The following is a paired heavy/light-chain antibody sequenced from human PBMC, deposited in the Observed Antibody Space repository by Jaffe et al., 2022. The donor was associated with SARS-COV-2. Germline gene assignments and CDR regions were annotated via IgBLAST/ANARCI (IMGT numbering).Heavy chain of an antibody. CDR1: GGSITSGSHY. Sequence: QVQLQESGPGLVKPSQTLSLTCTVSGGSITSGSHYWSWIRQPAGTGLEWIGHIYPTGSTNYNPSLKSRVTISVDTSKTQFSLQLRSVTAADTAVYYCARGLYYYDSGETYYFDYWGQGTLVTVSS. CDR3: ARGLYYYDSGETYYFDY. J-gene: IGHJ4*02. CDR2: IYPTGST. V-gene: IGHV4-61*02. D-gene: IGHD3-22*01.
Light chain of an antibody. J-gene: IGLJ2*01. CDR3: GTWDSSLSAVL. V-gene: IGLV1-51*02. Sequence: QSVLTQPPSVSAAPGQKVTISCSGSSSNIGNNYVSWYQHLPGTAPKLLIYENDKRLSGIPDRFSGSKSGTSATLGITGLQTGDEADYYCGTWDSSLSAVLFGGGTKLTVL. CDR2: END. CDR1: SSNIGNNY.